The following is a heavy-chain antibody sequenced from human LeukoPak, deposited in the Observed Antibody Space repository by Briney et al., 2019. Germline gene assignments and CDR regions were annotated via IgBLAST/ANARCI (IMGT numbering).Heavy chain of an antibody. V-gene: IGHV1-3*01. CDR2: INAGNGNT. Sequence: GASVQVSCKASGYTFTSYTINWVRQDPGQRLEWMGWINAGNGNTKYSQKFQGRLTITRDTYASTAYMELSSLRSEDTAVYYCAGISYNTLTDWGQGTLVTVST. J-gene: IGHJ4*02. CDR1: GYTFTSYT. CDR3: AGISYNTLTD. D-gene: IGHD3-9*01.